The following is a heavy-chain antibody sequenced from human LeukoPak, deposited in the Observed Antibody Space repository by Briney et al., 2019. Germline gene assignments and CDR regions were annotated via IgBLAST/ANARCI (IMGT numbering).Heavy chain of an antibody. CDR2: IRYGSKK. D-gene: IGHD3-22*01. CDR3: AKDGDTSGYYSSYYSYMDV. CDR1: GFIFSSYG. J-gene: IGHJ6*03. V-gene: IGHV3-30*02. Sequence: GGSLRLSCAASGFIFSSYGMHWVRQAPGKGLEWVAFIRYGSKKYYADSVKGRFTISRDNSKNTLYLQMNSLRAEDTAVYYCAKDGDTSGYYSSYYSYMDVWGKGTAVTISS.